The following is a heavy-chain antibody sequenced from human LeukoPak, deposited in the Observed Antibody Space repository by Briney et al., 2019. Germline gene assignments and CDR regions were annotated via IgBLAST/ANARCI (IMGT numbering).Heavy chain of an antibody. J-gene: IGHJ4*02. Sequence: SETLSLTCAVYGGSFSGYYWSWIRQPPGKGLEWIGEINHSGSTNYNPSLKRRVTISVDTSKNQFSLKLSSVTAADTAVYYCASGGWLRIFDYWGQGTLVTVSS. CDR1: GGSFSGYY. CDR2: INHSGST. D-gene: IGHD5-12*01. CDR3: ASGGWLRIFDY. V-gene: IGHV4-34*01.